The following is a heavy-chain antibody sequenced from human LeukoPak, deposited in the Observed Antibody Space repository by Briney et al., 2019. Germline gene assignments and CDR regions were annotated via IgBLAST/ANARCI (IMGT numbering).Heavy chain of an antibody. CDR3: ATGRPTIFGVFGYMDV. CDR2: FDPEDGET. D-gene: IGHD3-3*01. CDR1: GYTLTELS. Sequence: ASVKVSCKVSGYTLTELSMHWVRQAPGKGLEWMGGFDPEDGETIYAQKFQGRVTMTEDTSTDTADMELSSLRSEDTAVYYCATGRPTIFGVFGYMDVWGKGTTVTVSS. V-gene: IGHV1-24*01. J-gene: IGHJ6*03.